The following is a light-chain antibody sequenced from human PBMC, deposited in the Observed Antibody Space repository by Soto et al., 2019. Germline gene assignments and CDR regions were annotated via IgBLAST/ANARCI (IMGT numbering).Light chain of an antibody. CDR1: SSNIGAGYD. CDR3: QSYDSSLSALV. Sequence: QSVLTQPPSVSGAPGQRVTISCTGSSSNIGAGYDVHWYQQVPGTAPKLLISGNNNRPSGVPDRFSGSKSGTSASLAITGLQAEDEADYYCQSYDSSLSALVFGGGTKLTVL. CDR2: GNN. V-gene: IGLV1-40*01. J-gene: IGLJ3*02.